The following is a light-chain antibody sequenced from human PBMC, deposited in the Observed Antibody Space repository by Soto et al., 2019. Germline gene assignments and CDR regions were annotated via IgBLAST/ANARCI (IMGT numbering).Light chain of an antibody. J-gene: IGLJ2*01. V-gene: IGLV2-14*01. Sequence: QSALTQPASVSGSPGQSITISCTGTSSDVGNYNFVSWYQHHAGTAPKLIIYQVTNRPSGVSDRFSGSESGDTASLTISGLQAEDEADYYCTSYTAFSTDILFGGGTQLTVL. CDR2: QVT. CDR3: TSYTAFSTDIL. CDR1: SSDVGNYNF.